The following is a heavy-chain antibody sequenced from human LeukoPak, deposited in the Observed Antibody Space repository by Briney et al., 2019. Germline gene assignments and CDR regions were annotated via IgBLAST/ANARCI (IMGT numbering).Heavy chain of an antibody. CDR2: ITISGHTK. CDR3: ARGDPHADL. CDR1: GFDLNTYE. Sequence: TGGSLRLSCAASGFDLNTYEMNWVRQAPGKGLEWIADITISGHTKNYADSVKGRFTISRDNAGTSLYLQMSSLTVEDTGVYYCARGDPHADLWGQGTVVTVSS. J-gene: IGHJ5*02. V-gene: IGHV3-48*03.